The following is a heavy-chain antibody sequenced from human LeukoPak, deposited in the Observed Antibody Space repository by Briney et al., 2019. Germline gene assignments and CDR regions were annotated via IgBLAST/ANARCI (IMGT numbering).Heavy chain of an antibody. CDR3: VREGRGPQTDY. CDR2: IHPNSAGT. CDR1: GYIFTDYY. D-gene: IGHD3-10*01. J-gene: IGHJ4*02. V-gene: IGHV1-2*02. Sequence: ASVKVSCKTSGYIFTDYYIHWVRQAPGQGLEWVGWIHPNSAGTKYAQSSQGRVTMTRDTSISTAYMEVSRLRSDDTAVYYCVREGRGPQTDYWGQGALVTVSS.